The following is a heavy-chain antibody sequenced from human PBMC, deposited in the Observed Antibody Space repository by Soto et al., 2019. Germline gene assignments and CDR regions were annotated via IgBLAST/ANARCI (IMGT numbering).Heavy chain of an antibody. CDR1: GYTCTSYA. D-gene: IGHD3-22*01. Sequence: DSVKVSCKASGYTCTSYAMHWVRQAPGQRLEWMGWINAGNGNTKYSQKFQGRVTITRDTSASTAYMELSSLRSEDTAVYYCARSSGYYLIDYWGQGHLVTVSS. CDR2: INAGNGNT. CDR3: ARSSGYYLIDY. V-gene: IGHV1-3*01. J-gene: IGHJ4*02.